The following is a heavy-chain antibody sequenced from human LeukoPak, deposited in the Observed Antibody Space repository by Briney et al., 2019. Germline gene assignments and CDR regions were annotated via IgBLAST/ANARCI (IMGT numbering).Heavy chain of an antibody. CDR2: ISGSGGST. J-gene: IGHJ4*02. V-gene: IGHV3-23*01. Sequence: PGGSLRLSCAASGFTFSTYTMNWVRQAPGKGLEWVSAISGSGGSTYYADSVKGRCTISRDNSKNTLYLQMNSLRAEDTAVYYCAKGRDFWSGYSLDYWGQGTLVTVSS. CDR3: AKGRDFWSGYSLDY. CDR1: GFTFSTYT. D-gene: IGHD3-3*01.